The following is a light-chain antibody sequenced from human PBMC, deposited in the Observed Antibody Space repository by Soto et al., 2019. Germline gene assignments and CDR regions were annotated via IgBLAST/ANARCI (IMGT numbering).Light chain of an antibody. CDR3: MQSLQTRT. J-gene: IGKJ1*01. CDR2: LGS. V-gene: IGKV2-28*01. CDR1: QSLLHRSGYYF. Sequence: DIVVTQSPLSLSVTPGEPASISCRSSQSLLHRSGYYFLDWYLQKPGQSPQVLNYLGSTRASGVPDRFSGSGSGTDFTLEISRVEAEDVGVYYCMQSLQTRTFGQGTKVEIK.